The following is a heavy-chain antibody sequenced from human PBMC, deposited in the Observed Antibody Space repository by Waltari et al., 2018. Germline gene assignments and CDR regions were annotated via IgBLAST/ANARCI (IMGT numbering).Heavy chain of an antibody. CDR3: ARVNTANYYYYYYMDV. V-gene: IGHV4-59*11. CDR2: IYYSGST. J-gene: IGHJ6*03. CDR1: GGSIRSHY. Sequence: QVQLQESGPGLVKPSETLSLTCTVSGGSIRSHYWSWIRQPPGKGLEWIGYIYYSGSTNYNPSLKSRVTISVDTSKNQFSLKLSSVTAADTAVYYCARVNTANYYYYYYMDVWGKGTTVTVSS. D-gene: IGHD5-18*01.